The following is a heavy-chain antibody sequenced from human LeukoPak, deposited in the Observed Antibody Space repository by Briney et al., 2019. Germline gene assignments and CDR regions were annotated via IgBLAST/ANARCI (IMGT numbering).Heavy chain of an antibody. CDR1: GYTFISYD. Sequence: ASVKVSCKASGYTFISYDINWVRQATGQGLEWMGWMNPNSGITGYAQEFQGRVSMTRNTSIGTAYMELSSLKSEDTAVYYCARGLYYYDSNGRTPYDYWGQGTLVTVSS. J-gene: IGHJ4*02. CDR3: ARGLYYYDSNGRTPYDY. V-gene: IGHV1-8*01. CDR2: MNPNSGIT. D-gene: IGHD3-22*01.